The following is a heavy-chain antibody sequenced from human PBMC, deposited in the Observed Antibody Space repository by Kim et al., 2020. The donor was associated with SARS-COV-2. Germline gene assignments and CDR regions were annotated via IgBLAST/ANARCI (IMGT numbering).Heavy chain of an antibody. V-gene: IGHV5-10-1*01. J-gene: IGHJ6*02. Sequence: GESLKISCKGSGYSFTSYWISWVRQMPGKGLEWMGRIDPSDSYTNYSPSFQGHVTISADKSISTAYLQWSSLKASDTAMYYCARHQTLLWFGELLFQGMDVWGQGTTVTVSS. D-gene: IGHD3-10*01. CDR1: GYSFTSYW. CDR2: IDPSDSYT. CDR3: ARHQTLLWFGELLFQGMDV.